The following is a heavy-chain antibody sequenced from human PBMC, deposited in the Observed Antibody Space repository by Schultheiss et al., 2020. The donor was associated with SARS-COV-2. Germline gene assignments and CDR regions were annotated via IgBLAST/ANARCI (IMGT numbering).Heavy chain of an antibody. Sequence: GGSLRLSCEGSGYSFTSYWIGWVRQMPGKGLEWMAMIYPIDSDIRYSPPFQGQVTISSDKSITTAYLQWSSLKASDTATYYCARRMSSWGAAYYLDYWGQGALVTVSS. CDR3: ARRMSSWGAAYYLDY. CDR1: GYSFTSYW. D-gene: IGHD1-26*01. CDR2: IYPIDSDI. V-gene: IGHV5-51*01. J-gene: IGHJ4*02.